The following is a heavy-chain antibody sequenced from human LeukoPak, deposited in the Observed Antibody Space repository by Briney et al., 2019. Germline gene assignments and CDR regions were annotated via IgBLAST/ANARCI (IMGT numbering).Heavy chain of an antibody. CDR1: GFTFNSYA. J-gene: IGHJ4*02. D-gene: IGHD2-8*01. V-gene: IGHV3-23*01. CDR2: ISSADRT. Sequence: GGSLRLSCAASGFTFNSYAMSWVRQAPGKGLEWVSAISSADRTYYADSVKGRFTISRDNSRNTVYLQMNSLRAEDTAVYYCAKLLTDWGQGTLVTVSS. CDR3: AKLLTD.